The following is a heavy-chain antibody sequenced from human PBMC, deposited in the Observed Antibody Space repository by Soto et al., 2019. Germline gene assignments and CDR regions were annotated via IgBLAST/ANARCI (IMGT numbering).Heavy chain of an antibody. CDR3: AKFFVETGGSSGWPWSFHY. J-gene: IGHJ4*02. D-gene: IGHD6-25*01. CDR2: ISGSGGTT. CDR1: GFTFSSYA. V-gene: IGHV3-23*01. Sequence: SLRLSCAASGFTFSSYAMSWVRQAPGKGLKWVSAISGSGGTTYYADSVKGRFTISRDNSKNTLFLQMNSLRAEDTAVYYCAKFFVETGGSSGWPWSFHYWGQGTLVTVSS.